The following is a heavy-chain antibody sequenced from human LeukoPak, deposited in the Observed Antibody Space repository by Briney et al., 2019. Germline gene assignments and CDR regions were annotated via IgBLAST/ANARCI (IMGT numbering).Heavy chain of an antibody. J-gene: IGHJ3*01. CDR2: LYWDDSK. CDR1: GFSVSTSGVG. CDR3: AYRRYSTSSFGSFDV. Sequence: ESGPTLVNPTQTLTLTCTFSGFSVSTSGVGVGWIRQPPGKALEWLALLYWDDSKPYNPSLRDRLTITQDTSKNQVVLTMTNMDPADTSTYFCAYRRYSTSSFGSFDVWGQGTVVTVS. V-gene: IGHV2-5*02. D-gene: IGHD6-6*01.